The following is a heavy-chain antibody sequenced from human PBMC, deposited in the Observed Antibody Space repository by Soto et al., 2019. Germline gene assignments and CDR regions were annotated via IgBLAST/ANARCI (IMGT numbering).Heavy chain of an antibody. J-gene: IGHJ4*02. CDR2: IYYSGST. CDR1: GGSISSSSYY. D-gene: IGHD3-3*01. V-gene: IGHV4-39*01. CDR3: ARTGIFGVVDY. Sequence: QLQLQESGPGLVKPSETLSLTCTVSGGSISSSSYYWGWIRQPPGKGLEWIGSIYYSGSTYYNPSLKSRVTISVDTSNNQFSLKLSSVTAADTAVYYCARTGIFGVVDYWGQGTLVTVSS.